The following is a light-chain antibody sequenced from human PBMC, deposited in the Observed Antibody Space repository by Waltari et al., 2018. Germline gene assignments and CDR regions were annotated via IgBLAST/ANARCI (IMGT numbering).Light chain of an antibody. Sequence: EIVLTPSPGTLSLPPGERATLSCRASQSVSSSYLAWYQQKPGQAPRLLIYGASSRATGIPDRFSGSGSGTDFTLTISRLEPEDFAVYYCQQYGSSPGTFGQGTKVEIK. CDR2: GAS. CDR3: QQYGSSPGT. CDR1: QSVSSSY. J-gene: IGKJ1*01. V-gene: IGKV3-20*01.